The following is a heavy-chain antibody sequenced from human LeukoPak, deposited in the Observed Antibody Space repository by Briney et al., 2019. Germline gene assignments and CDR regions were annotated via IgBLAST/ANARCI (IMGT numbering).Heavy chain of an antibody. CDR2: INHSGST. Sequence: PSETLSLTCAVYGGSFSGYYWSWIRQPPGKGLEWIGEINHSGSTNYNPSLKSRVTISVDTSKNQFSLKLSSVTAADTAVYYCARHSGAYMGGAFDIWGQGTMVTVSS. J-gene: IGHJ3*02. CDR1: GGSFSGYY. D-gene: IGHD1-26*01. V-gene: IGHV4-34*01. CDR3: ARHSGAYMGGAFDI.